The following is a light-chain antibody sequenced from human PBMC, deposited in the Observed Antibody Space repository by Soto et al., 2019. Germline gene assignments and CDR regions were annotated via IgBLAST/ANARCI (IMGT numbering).Light chain of an antibody. CDR3: QQLNSYPLT. CDR2: AAS. V-gene: IGKV1-9*01. Sequence: DIPFTQSPSFLSASVGDRVTITCRASQGISSYLDWYQQKPGKAPKLLIYAASTLQSGVPSRFSGSGSGTEFTLTISSLQPEDFATYYCQQLNSYPLTFGGGTKVEIK. CDR1: QGISSY. J-gene: IGKJ4*01.